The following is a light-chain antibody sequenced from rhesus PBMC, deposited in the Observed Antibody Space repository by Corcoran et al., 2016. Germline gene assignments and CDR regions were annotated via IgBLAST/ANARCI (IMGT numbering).Light chain of an antibody. CDR1: SSDIGGYND. Sequence: QSALTQPPSLFKSLGQSVPISCTGTSSDIGGYNDVSWYQQHPGTAPRLLIYDVSKRPSGVSDRFSGSKSGNTASLTISGLQAEDEADYYCCSDRSGSTYIFGAGTRLTVL. V-gene: IGLV2S9*01. CDR2: DVS. J-gene: IGLJ1*01. CDR3: CSDRSGSTYI.